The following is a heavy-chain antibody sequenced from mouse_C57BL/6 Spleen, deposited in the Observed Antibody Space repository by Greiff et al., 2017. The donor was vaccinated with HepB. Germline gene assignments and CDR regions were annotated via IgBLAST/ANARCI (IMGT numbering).Heavy chain of an antibody. Sequence: ESGPGLVKPSQSLSLTCSVTGYSITSGYYWNWIRQFPGNKLEWMGYISYDGSNNYNPSLKNRISITRDTSKNQFFLKLNSVTTEDTATYYCARRVYYGSSYFDYWGQGTTLTVSS. D-gene: IGHD1-1*01. CDR1: GYSITSGYY. J-gene: IGHJ2*01. CDR3: ARRVYYGSSYFDY. CDR2: ISYDGSN. V-gene: IGHV3-6*01.